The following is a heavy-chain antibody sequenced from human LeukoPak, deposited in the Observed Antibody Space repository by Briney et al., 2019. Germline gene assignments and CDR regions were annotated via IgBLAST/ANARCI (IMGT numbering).Heavy chain of an antibody. V-gene: IGHV4-4*07. D-gene: IGHD3-22*01. CDR3: TRIRDSSGYYLGAFDF. J-gene: IGHJ3*01. Sequence: KPSETLSLTCTVSVPSISSYYWSWTRQPTGKGREWITRISDRASTNYTPSLKSRVTMSVDTSKNQFSLKLSSVTAADTAVYYCTRIRDSSGYYLGAFDFWGQGTMVTVSS. CDR2: ISDRAST. CDR1: VPSISSYY.